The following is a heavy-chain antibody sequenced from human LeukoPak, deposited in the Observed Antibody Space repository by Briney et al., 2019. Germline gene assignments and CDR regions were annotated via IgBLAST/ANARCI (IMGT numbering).Heavy chain of an antibody. D-gene: IGHD3-22*01. V-gene: IGHV4-39*01. Sequence: SETLSLTCTVSGGSISSSSPYCGWIRQPPGKGLEWIGSMYYSGSTYYNPSLKSRVTISVDTSKNQFSLRLSSVTAADTAVYYCASGVSEVTMIVVVTLLPIDYWGQGTLVTVSS. J-gene: IGHJ4*02. CDR3: ASGVSEVTMIVVVTLLPIDY. CDR2: MYYSGST. CDR1: GGSISSSSPY.